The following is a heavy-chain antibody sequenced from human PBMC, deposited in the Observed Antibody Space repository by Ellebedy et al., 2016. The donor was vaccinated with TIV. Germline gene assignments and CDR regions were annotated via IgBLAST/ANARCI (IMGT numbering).Heavy chain of an antibody. CDR1: GGTFSSYA. J-gene: IGHJ2*01. CDR3: ASDRAPDGRNWFFDL. D-gene: IGHD5-24*01. Sequence: AASVKVSCKASGGTFSSYAFSWVRQAPGQGLDWVGGIIPIFGTASYPQRFQGRVTITADESTSTAYLGLRGLRSQDTAVYYCASDRAPDGRNWFFDLWGRGTLVTVSS. CDR2: IIPIFGTA. V-gene: IGHV1-69*13.